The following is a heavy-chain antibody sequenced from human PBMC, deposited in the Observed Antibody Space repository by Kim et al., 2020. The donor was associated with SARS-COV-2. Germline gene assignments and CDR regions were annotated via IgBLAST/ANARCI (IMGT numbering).Heavy chain of an antibody. Sequence: GGSLRLSCAASGFTFNDYAMHWVRQAPGKGLEWVSLISGDGGSTYYADSVKGRFTISRDNSKNSLYLQMNSLRTEDTAVYYCAKEKGSYYYMDVWGKGTTVTVSS. V-gene: IGHV3-43*02. CDR2: ISGDGGST. CDR1: GFTFNDYA. J-gene: IGHJ6*03. CDR3: AKEKGSYYYMDV.